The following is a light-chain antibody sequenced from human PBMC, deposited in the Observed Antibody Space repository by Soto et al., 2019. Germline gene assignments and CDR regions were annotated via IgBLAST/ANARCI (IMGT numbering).Light chain of an antibody. CDR3: QHYSGHRAT. CDR1: QSINKW. J-gene: IGKJ1*01. V-gene: IGKV1-5*03. Sequence: DILLTQSPSTLSSSVGDRVTISCRASQSINKWLAWYQHKPGKAPNLLIYEVSTLHSGVPSRVSGSGSGTEFTLTISSLRPDDFATYYCQHYSGHRATFGQGTKVEI. CDR2: EVS.